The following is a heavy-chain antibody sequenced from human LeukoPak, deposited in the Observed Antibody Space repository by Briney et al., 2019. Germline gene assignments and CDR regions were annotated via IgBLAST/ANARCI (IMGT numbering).Heavy chain of an antibody. J-gene: IGHJ4*02. D-gene: IGHD4-11*01. CDR1: GFGFNNYA. Sequence: GGSLRLSCAASGFGFNNYAMSWVRQAPGKGLEWVSTITGSGGSTYYTDSVKGRFTISRDNSKNTLFLQMNSLRAEDTAVYYCAKDPADYRGWFDYWGQGTLVTVSS. CDR2: ITGSGGST. V-gene: IGHV3-23*01. CDR3: AKDPADYRGWFDY.